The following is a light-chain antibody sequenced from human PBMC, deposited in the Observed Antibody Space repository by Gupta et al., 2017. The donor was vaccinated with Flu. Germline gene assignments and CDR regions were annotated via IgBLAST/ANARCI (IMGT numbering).Light chain of an antibody. CDR3: YAWDYSRNGHYV. CDR1: SSNCGTNN. J-gene: IGLJ1*01. Sequence: CHESSSNCGTNNVHWYQHVPATSPQLLLYANNKRRSGAPSRCSCSKSGTSASLAISGLQAEDEADYYFYAWDYSRNGHYVFGTGTKVTVL. CDR2: ANN. V-gene: IGLV1-44*01.